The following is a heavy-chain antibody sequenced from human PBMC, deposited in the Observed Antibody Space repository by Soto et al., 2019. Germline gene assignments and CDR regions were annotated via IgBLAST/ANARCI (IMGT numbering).Heavy chain of an antibody. J-gene: IGHJ6*02. D-gene: IGHD3-10*02. CDR2: IYYSGST. V-gene: IGHV4-31*03. CDR3: ASCSGSYHFYYGMDV. Sequence: SETLSLTCTVSGGSISCGGYYWSWIRQHPGKGLEWIGYIYYSGSTYYNPSLKSRVTISVDTSKNQFSLKLSSVTAADTAVYYCASCSGSYHFYYGMDVWGQGTTVT. CDR1: GGSISCGGYY.